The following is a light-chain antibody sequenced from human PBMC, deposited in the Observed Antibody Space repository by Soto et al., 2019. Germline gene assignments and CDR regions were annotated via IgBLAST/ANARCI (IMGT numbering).Light chain of an antibody. J-gene: IGKJ4*01. Sequence: DIGMTESRLSLPVSPGEPAYLSCRSSQSLLHSNGYNYWDWYLQQPGQSTQPLIYLGSNRASGGPDRFSGSGSGKDFTMKISRGEAEDVGVYYCMQALQTPLTLGGGATV. V-gene: IGKV2-28*01. CDR1: QSLLHSNGYNY. CDR2: LGS. CDR3: MQALQTPLT.